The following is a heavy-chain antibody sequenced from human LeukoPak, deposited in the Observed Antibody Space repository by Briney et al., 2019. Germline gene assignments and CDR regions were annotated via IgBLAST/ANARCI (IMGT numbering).Heavy chain of an antibody. V-gene: IGHV4-39*01. CDR2: IYYSGST. J-gene: IGHJ4*02. CDR1: GGSISSSSYY. D-gene: IGHD3-3*01. CDR3: ARLSSSYYDFWSGPFDY. Sequence: TSETPSLTCTVSGGSISSSSYYWGWIRQPPGKGLEWIGSIYYSGSTYYNPSLKSRVTISVDTSKNQFSLKLSSVTAADTAVYYCARLSSSYYDFWSGPFDYWGQGTLVTVSS.